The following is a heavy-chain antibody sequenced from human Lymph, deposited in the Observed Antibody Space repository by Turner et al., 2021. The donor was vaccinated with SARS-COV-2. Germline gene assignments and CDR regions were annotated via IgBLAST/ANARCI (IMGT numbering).Heavy chain of an antibody. CDR3: AKEGLSGRRLQFVPYFAY. V-gene: IGHV3-43*02. CDR1: GFTFDDYA. Sequence: EVQLVESGGGVVQPGGSLRLSCAASGFTFDDYAMHWVRQAPGKGLEWVSLISGDGGSTYYADSVKGRSTISRDDSKNSLYLQINSLRTEDTALYYCAKEGLSGRRLQFVPYFAYWGQGTLVSVSS. J-gene: IGHJ4*02. D-gene: IGHD5-12*01. CDR2: ISGDGGST.